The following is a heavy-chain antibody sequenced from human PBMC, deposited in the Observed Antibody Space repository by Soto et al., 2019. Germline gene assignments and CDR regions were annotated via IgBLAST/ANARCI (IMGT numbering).Heavy chain of an antibody. Sequence: GESLKISCKGSGYSFTSYWIGWVRQMPGKGLEWMGIIYPGDSDTRYSPSFQGQVTISADKSISTAYLQWSSLKASDTAMYYCATLVPRAARPTKHWFDPWAQGTRVTVSS. V-gene: IGHV5-51*01. CDR1: GYSFTSYW. D-gene: IGHD6-6*01. CDR2: IYPGDSDT. CDR3: ATLVPRAARPTKHWFDP. J-gene: IGHJ5*02.